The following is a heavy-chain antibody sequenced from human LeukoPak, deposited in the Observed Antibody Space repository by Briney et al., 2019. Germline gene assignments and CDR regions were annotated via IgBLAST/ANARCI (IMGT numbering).Heavy chain of an antibody. CDR1: GYTFTSYG. CDR2: ISAYNGNT. CDR3: ARPPYCSGGSCADY. D-gene: IGHD2-15*01. Sequence: ASVKVSCKASGYTFTSYGISWVRQAPGQGLEWMGWISAYNGNTNYAQKFQGRVTMTRDTSISTAYMELSRLRSDDTAVYYCARPPYCSGGSCADYWGQGTLVTVSS. V-gene: IGHV1-18*01. J-gene: IGHJ4*02.